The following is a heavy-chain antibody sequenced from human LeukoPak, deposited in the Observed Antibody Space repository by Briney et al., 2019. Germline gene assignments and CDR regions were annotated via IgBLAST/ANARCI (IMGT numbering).Heavy chain of an antibody. CDR2: IKQDGSEK. Sequence: GGSLRLSCAASGFTFSSYWMSWVRQAPGKGLEWVANIKQDGSEKYYVDSVKGRFTISRDNAKNSLYLQMNSLRAEDTAVHYCARDSGETYYDILTGYQYWGQGTLVTVSS. CDR1: GFTFSSYW. V-gene: IGHV3-7*01. CDR3: ARDSGETYYDILTGYQY. D-gene: IGHD3-9*01. J-gene: IGHJ4*02.